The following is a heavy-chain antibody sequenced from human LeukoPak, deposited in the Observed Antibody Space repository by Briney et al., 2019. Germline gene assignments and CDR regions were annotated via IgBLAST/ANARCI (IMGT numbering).Heavy chain of an antibody. Sequence: ASVKVSCKASGGTFSSYAISWVRQAHGQGLEWMGGIIPIFGTANYAQKFQGRVTITADESTSTAYMELSSLRSEDTAVYYCASLVVPAAIFEFDYWGQGTLVTVSS. V-gene: IGHV1-69*13. CDR2: IIPIFGTA. CDR3: ASLVVPAAIFEFDY. J-gene: IGHJ4*02. CDR1: GGTFSSYA. D-gene: IGHD2-2*01.